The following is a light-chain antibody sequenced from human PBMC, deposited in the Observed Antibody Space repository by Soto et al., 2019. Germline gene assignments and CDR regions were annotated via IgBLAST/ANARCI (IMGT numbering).Light chain of an antibody. CDR1: QSISSY. Sequence: DIQMTQSPSSLSASVGDRVTITCRASQSISSYLTWYQQKPGKAPKLLIYAASSLQSGVPARFSGSGSGTDFTLTISSLQPEDFVTYYCQQSYSTPITFGQGTRLEIK. J-gene: IGKJ5*01. CDR3: QQSYSTPIT. CDR2: AAS. V-gene: IGKV1-39*01.